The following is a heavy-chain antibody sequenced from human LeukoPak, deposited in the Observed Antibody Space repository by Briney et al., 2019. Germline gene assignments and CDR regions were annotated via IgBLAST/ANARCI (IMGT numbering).Heavy chain of an antibody. CDR2: INHSGST. CDR1: GGSFSGYY. D-gene: IGHD3-9*01. CDR3: ARERPSYYDILTGYYPRSLPYYFDY. Sequence: SETLSLTCAVYGGSFSGYYWSWIRQPPGKGLEWIGEINHSGSTNYNPSLKSRVTISVDTSKNQFSLKLSSVTAADPAVYYCARERPSYYDILTGYYPRSLPYYFDYWGQGTLVTVSS. V-gene: IGHV4-34*01. J-gene: IGHJ4*02.